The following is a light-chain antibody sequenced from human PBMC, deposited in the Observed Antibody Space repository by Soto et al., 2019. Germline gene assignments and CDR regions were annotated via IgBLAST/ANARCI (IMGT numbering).Light chain of an antibody. CDR3: QQSGELPWT. CDR2: GAS. V-gene: IGKV3-20*01. Sequence: ALTQSPGTLSSSPGERATLSCRASQSVSSNYLAWYQQKPGQAPRLLIYGASSRATGIPDRFSGSGSGTDFNLTIHSLPSEHFDPYFCQQSGELPWTFGQGTKV. CDR1: QSVSSNY. J-gene: IGKJ1*01.